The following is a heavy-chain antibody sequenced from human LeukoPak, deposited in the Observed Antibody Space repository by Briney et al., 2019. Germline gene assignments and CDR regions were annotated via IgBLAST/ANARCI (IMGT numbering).Heavy chain of an antibody. CDR2: ITGTGGK. CDR1: GFTLTNHG. Sequence: GGSLRLSCAVSGFTLTNHGASWVRQAPGKGLEWVSIITGTGGKYYGDSVKGRFVLSRDNSKNTVYMQMSSLRAEDTATYYCAKDYCRDGNCPFPFLDSWGQGTQVTVSS. CDR3: AKDYCRDGNCPFPFLDS. J-gene: IGHJ4*02. D-gene: IGHD2-15*01. V-gene: IGHV3-23*01.